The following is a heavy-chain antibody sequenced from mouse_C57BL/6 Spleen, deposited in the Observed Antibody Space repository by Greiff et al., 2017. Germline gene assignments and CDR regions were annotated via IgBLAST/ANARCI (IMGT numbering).Heavy chain of an antibody. CDR1: GYTFTSYW. V-gene: IGHV1-53*01. CDR3: ARGPMVTRAVAYFDY. D-gene: IGHD2-3*01. CDR2: INPSNGGT. J-gene: IGHJ2*01. Sequence: QVQLKQPGTELVKPGASVKLSCKASGYTFTSYWMHWVKQRPGQGLEWIGNINPSNGGTNYNEKFKSKATLTVDKSSSTAYMQLSSLTSEDSAVYYCARGPMVTRAVAYFDYWGQGTTLTVSS.